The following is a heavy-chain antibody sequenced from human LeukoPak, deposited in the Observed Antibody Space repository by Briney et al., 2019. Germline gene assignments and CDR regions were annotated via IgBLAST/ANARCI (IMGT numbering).Heavy chain of an antibody. CDR1: GYTFTGYY. V-gene: IGHV1-2*02. CDR2: INPNSGGT. D-gene: IGHD2-15*01. Sequence: ASVKVSCKASGYTFTGYYIHWVRQAPGKGLEWMGWINPNSGGTNYAQKFQGRVTMTGDKSISTAYMELSRLRSDDTAVYFCARTQGFCSGGTCATDCWGQGTLVTVSS. CDR3: ARTQGFCSGGTCATDC. J-gene: IGHJ4*02.